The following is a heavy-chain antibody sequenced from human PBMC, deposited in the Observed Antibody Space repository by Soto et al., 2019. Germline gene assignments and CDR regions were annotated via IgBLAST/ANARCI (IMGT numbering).Heavy chain of an antibody. J-gene: IGHJ4*02. Sequence: GASVKVSCKASGYTFTSYGVSWVRQAPGQGLEWMGWISAYNGNTNYAQKLQGRVTMTTDTSTSTAYMELRSLRSDDTAVYYCARVGTWIQLWRYFDYWGQGTLVTVSS. CDR1: GYTFTSYG. V-gene: IGHV1-18*01. CDR3: ARVGTWIQLWRYFDY. D-gene: IGHD5-18*01. CDR2: ISAYNGNT.